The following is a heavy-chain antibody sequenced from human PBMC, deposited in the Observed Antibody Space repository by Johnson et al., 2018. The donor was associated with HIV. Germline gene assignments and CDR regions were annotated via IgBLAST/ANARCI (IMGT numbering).Heavy chain of an antibody. V-gene: IGHV3-30*11. CDR2: ISYDGSNR. CDR3: AKWTPSLRPAFEI. J-gene: IGHJ3*02. D-gene: IGHD2-8*01. Sequence: QVQLVESGGGVVQPGRSLRLSCAASGFTFSYYAMHWVRQAPGEGLEWVAVISYDGSNRYYADSVRARFTISRANSRNTLFLQMKSLRTEDTAVYYCAKWTPSLRPAFEIWGQGTMVTVSS. CDR1: GFTFSYYA.